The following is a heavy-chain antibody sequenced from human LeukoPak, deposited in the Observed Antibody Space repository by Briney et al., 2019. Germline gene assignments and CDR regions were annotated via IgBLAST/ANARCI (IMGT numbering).Heavy chain of an antibody. CDR2: IKQDGSKT. CDR3: ARGSTMVRGVIMY. J-gene: IGHJ4*02. D-gene: IGHD3-10*01. Sequence: GGSLGLSCAASGFTFGSYGMHWVRQAPGKGLEWVANIKQDGSKTYYVDSMKGRFTISRDNAKNSLYLQMNSLRAEDTAVYYCARGSTMVRGVIMYWGQGTLVTVSS. V-gene: IGHV3-7*01. CDR1: GFTFGSYG.